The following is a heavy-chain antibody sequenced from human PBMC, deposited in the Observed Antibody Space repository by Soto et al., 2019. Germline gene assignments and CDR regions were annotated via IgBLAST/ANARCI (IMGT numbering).Heavy chain of an antibody. Sequence: QVQLVQSGAEVKKPGASVKVSCKASGYTFTAYYMHWVRQAPGQGLEWMGWINPNSGGTYHAQNFQGRVTMTRATSTPTAYMELASLRSDDTAVYYCARGGGRGYNELDPWGHGTLVIVSS. CDR2: INPNSGGT. CDR3: ARGGGRGYNELDP. J-gene: IGHJ5*02. V-gene: IGHV1-2*02. D-gene: IGHD5-12*01. CDR1: GYTFTAYY.